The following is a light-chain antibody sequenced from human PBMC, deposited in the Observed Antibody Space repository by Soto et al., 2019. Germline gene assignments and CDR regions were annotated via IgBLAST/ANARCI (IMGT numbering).Light chain of an antibody. Sequence: EILLTQSPGTLSLSPGEITTLSCRASQSVSPSSLAWYQQRPGQSPRLLIYGASSRATGIPDRFSGRGSGTDFPLIISRLEPEDFAVYYCQQFAGSFGGGTKVDIQ. CDR2: GAS. V-gene: IGKV3-20*01. CDR1: QSVSPSS. CDR3: QQFAGS. J-gene: IGKJ4*02.